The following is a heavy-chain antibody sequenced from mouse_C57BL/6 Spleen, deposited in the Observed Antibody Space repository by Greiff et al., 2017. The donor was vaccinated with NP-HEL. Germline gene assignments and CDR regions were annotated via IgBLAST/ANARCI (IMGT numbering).Heavy chain of an antibody. J-gene: IGHJ4*01. CDR1: GFSFNTYA. V-gene: IGHV10-1*01. Sequence: DVKLVESGGGLVQPKGSLKLSCAASGFSFNTYAMNWVRQAPGKGLEWVARIRSKSNNYATYYADSVKDRFTISRDDSESMLYLQMNNLKTEDTAMYYCVRQDYGSSPMDYWGQGTSVTVSS. CDR3: VRQDYGSSPMDY. CDR2: IRSKSNNYAT. D-gene: IGHD1-1*01.